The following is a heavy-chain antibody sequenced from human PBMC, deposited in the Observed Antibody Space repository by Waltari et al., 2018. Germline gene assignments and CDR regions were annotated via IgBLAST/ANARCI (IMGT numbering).Heavy chain of an antibody. J-gene: IGHJ4*02. V-gene: IGHV4-34*01. CDR1: GGSFSAYY. CDR2: INDSGST. D-gene: IGHD3-10*01. CDR3: ARGKTARPHSKWFGELSAKYYFDY. Sequence: QVQLQQWGAGLLKPSETLSLTCAVYGGSFSAYYWSWIRQPPGKGLEWIGEINDSGSTSNYQSLKSRVTMSVDTSNNQFSLKLTSVTAADTAVYYCARGKTARPHSKWFGELSAKYYFDYWGQGTLVTVSS.